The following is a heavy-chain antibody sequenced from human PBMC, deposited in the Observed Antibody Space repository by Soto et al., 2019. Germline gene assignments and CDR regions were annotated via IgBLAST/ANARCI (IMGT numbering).Heavy chain of an antibody. V-gene: IGHV1-69*13. CDR1: GGTFSSYA. D-gene: IGHD3-3*01. J-gene: IGHJ6*02. CDR3: AGIRITIFGVVIPHYYYYGMDV. CDR2: IIPIFGTA. Sequence: GASVKVSCKASGGTFSSYAISWVRQAPGQGLEWMGGIIPIFGTANYAQKFQGRVTITADESTSTAYMELSSLRSEDTAVYYCAGIRITIFGVVIPHYYYYGMDVWGQGTTVNVSS.